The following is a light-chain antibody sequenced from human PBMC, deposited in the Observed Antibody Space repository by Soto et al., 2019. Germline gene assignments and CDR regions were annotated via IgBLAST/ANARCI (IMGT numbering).Light chain of an antibody. CDR1: TADVGGYDY. V-gene: IGLV2-14*01. J-gene: IGLJ2*01. CDR3: SSYAGSNTLVV. Sequence: QSALTQPASVSGSPGQSITISCTGTTADVGGYDYVYWYQQHPGKSPKLMIYDVTHRPSGVSARFSGSKSGTTASLTISGLQAEDEADYYCSSYAGSNTLVVFGGGTKLTVL. CDR2: DVT.